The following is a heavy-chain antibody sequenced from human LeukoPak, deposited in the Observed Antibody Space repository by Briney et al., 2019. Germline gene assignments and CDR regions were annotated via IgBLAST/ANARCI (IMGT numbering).Heavy chain of an antibody. D-gene: IGHD6-13*01. J-gene: IGHJ4*02. Sequence: GASVKVSCKASGGTFSSYAISWVRQAPGQGLEWMGGIIPIFGTANYAQKYQGRVTITTDESTSTAYMELSSLRSEDTAVYYCARVGVIAAAGTPVFDYWGQGTLVTVSS. V-gene: IGHV1-69*05. CDR2: IIPIFGTA. CDR3: ARVGVIAAAGTPVFDY. CDR1: GGTFSSYA.